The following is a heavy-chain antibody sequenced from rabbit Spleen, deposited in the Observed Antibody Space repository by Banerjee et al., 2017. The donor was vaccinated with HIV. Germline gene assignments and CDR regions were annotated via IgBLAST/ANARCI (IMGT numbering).Heavy chain of an antibody. V-gene: IGHV1S45*01. J-gene: IGHJ4*01. Sequence: QEQLVESGGGLVQPEGSLTLTCTASGFSFSTSYDICWVRQAPGKGLEWIGFIYTGNGKNYYASWAKGRFTISKTSSTTVTLQLTSLTAADTATHFCARSNRGDVNGAMDLWGQGTLVTVS. CDR1: GFSFSTSYD. CDR2: IYTGNGKN. CDR3: ARSNRGDVNGAMDL. D-gene: IGHD3-1*01.